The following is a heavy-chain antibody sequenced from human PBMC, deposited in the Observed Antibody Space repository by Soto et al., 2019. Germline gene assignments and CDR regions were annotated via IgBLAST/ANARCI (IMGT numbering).Heavy chain of an antibody. CDR3: ARAGPDYYYYSLDV. D-gene: IGHD3-10*01. Sequence: SQTLSLTCAVSGDSVSTNSAAWNWIRQSPSRGLEWLGRTYYRSKWYNDYAVSVKSRININADTSKNQISLQLNSVTPEDTAVYSCARAGPDYYYYSLDVWGQGPTVTVPT. V-gene: IGHV6-1*01. J-gene: IGHJ6*01. CDR2: TYYRSKWYN. CDR1: GDSVSTNSAA.